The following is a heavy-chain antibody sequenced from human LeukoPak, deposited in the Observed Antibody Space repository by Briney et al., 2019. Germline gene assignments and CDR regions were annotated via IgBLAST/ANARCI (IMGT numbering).Heavy chain of an antibody. CDR3: ARTYCGGDCRGYYYSYYMDV. D-gene: IGHD2-21*02. V-gene: IGHV4-34*01. Sequence: SETLSLTCAVYGGSFSGYYWSWIRQSPGKGLEWIGEINHSGSTNYNPSLKSRVTISVDTSKNQFSLKLSSVTAADTAVYYCARTYCGGDCRGYYYSYYMDVWGKGTTVTISS. CDR2: INHSGST. CDR1: GGSFSGYY. J-gene: IGHJ6*03.